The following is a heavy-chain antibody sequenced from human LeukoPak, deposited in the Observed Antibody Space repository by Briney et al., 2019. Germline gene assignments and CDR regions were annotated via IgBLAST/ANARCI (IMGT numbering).Heavy chain of an antibody. CDR3: ARAGGEWELRCFDY. CDR2: ISSSSSYI. Sequence: GGSLRLSCAASGFTFSSYSMNWVRQAPGKGLEWVSSISSSSSYIYYADSVKGRFTISRDNAKNSLYLQMNSLRAGDTAVYYCARAGGEWELRCFDYWGQGTLVTVSS. D-gene: IGHD1-26*01. J-gene: IGHJ4*02. CDR1: GFTFSSYS. V-gene: IGHV3-21*01.